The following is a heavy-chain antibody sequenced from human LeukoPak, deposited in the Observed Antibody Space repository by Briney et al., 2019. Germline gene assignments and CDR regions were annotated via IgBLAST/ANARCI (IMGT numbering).Heavy chain of an antibody. CDR1: GFTFSSYA. J-gene: IGHJ4*02. CDR3: ARDLPNYGDTGGY. CDR2: ISDSGGST. V-gene: IGHV3-23*01. D-gene: IGHD4-17*01. Sequence: PGGSLRLSCAASGFTFSSYAMSWVRQAPGKGLEWVSGISDSGGSTNYADSVKGRFTISRDNAKNSLYLQMNSLRAEDTAVYYCARDLPNYGDTGGYWGQGTLVTVSS.